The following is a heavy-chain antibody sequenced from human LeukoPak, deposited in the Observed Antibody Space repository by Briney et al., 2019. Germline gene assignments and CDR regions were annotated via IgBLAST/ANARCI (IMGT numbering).Heavy chain of an antibody. J-gene: IGHJ4*02. D-gene: IGHD2-21*01. CDR1: GFAFDEHG. CDR3: ARAPIPSPFYFDY. Sequence: GGSLRLSHTASGFAFDEHGMSWALQVPGKGRSWVSGINWSGGSTGYADPLRGRFTISRDNAKNSLYLQMDSLRAEDTALYSCARAPIPSPFYFDYGGQGTLVSVSS. CDR2: INWSGGST. V-gene: IGHV3-20*03.